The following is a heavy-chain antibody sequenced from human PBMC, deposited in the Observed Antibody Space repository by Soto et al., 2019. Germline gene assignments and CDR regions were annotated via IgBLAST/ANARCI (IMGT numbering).Heavy chain of an antibody. CDR1: GDSISTSSSYY. J-gene: IGHJ5*02. CDR3: ARAYSSSSGSGWFDP. V-gene: IGHV4-39*01. CDR2: MYYSGST. D-gene: IGHD6-6*01. Sequence: SETLSLTCTVSGDSISTSSSYYWGWIRQPPGKRLEWIANMYYSGSTYYNPSLKSRVTISLETSKNQYSLKLSSVTAADTVLYYCARAYSSSSGSGWFDPWGQGTRVTVSS.